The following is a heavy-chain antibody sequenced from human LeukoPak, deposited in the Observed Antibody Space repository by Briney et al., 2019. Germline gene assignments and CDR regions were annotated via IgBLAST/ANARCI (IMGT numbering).Heavy chain of an antibody. J-gene: IGHJ4*02. V-gene: IGHV3-30*02. CDR1: GFTFSSYG. CDR2: IRHDESVR. Sequence: GRSLRLSCAASGFTFSSYGMHWVRQAPGKGLEWVAFIRHDESVRYYADSVKGRFTISRDNSKNTLSLQMNSLRPEDTAVYYYAKGPSQGATWLGDYWGQGILVTVSS. CDR3: AKGPSQGATWLGDY. D-gene: IGHD6-19*01.